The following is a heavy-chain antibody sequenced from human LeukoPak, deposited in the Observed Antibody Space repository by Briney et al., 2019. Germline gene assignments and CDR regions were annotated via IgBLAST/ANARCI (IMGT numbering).Heavy chain of an antibody. Sequence: SETLSLTCTASGGSISFYYWSWIRQPPGKGLEWIGYIYYSGSTNYSPSLKSRVTISLDTSKNQFSLKLSSVTAADTAVYYCARYSIAAPGAVDYWGQGTLVTVSS. J-gene: IGHJ4*02. CDR3: ARYSIAAPGAVDY. V-gene: IGHV4-59*08. D-gene: IGHD6-13*01. CDR1: GGSISFYY. CDR2: IYYSGST.